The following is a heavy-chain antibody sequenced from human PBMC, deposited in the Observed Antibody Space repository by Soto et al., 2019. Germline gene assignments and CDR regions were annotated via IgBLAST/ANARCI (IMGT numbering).Heavy chain of an antibody. Sequence: VGSLRLSCAASGFTFNTYGMHWVRQAPGKGLEWVAVISYDGSNKYYTESVKGRFIISRDNSNNTLYLQMNSMRADDTAVYYCAKEGDYYGSGSYYQPFDYWGQGTLVTVAS. CDR3: AKEGDYYGSGSYYQPFDY. CDR1: GFTFNTYG. D-gene: IGHD3-10*01. CDR2: ISYDGSNK. V-gene: IGHV3-30*18. J-gene: IGHJ4*02.